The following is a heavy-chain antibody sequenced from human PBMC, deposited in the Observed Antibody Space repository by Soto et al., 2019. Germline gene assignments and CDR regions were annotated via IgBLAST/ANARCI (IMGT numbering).Heavy chain of an antibody. CDR3: AKWGGLPNYYCYGMDV. Sequence: GGSLRLSCAASGFTFSSYAMHWVRQAPGKGLEWVAVISYDGSNKYYADSVKGRFTISRDNSKNTLYLQMNSLRAEDTAVYYCAKWGGLPNYYCYGMDVWGQGTTVTVSS. D-gene: IGHD3-10*01. CDR2: ISYDGSNK. J-gene: IGHJ6*02. CDR1: GFTFSSYA. V-gene: IGHV3-30-3*02.